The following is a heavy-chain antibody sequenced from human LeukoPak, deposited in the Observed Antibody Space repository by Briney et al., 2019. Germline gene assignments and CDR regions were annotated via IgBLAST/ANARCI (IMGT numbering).Heavy chain of an antibody. J-gene: IGHJ4*02. CDR3: AAHTMVRGVRQLVFDY. V-gene: IGHV4-30-2*01. CDR2: IYHSGST. CDR1: GGSISSGGYS. D-gene: IGHD3-10*01. Sequence: SETLSFTCAVSGGSISSGGYSWSWIRQPPGKGLEWIGYIYHSGSTYYNPSLKSRVTISVDRSKNQFSLKLSSVTAADTAVYYCAAHTMVRGVRQLVFDYWGQGTLVTVSS.